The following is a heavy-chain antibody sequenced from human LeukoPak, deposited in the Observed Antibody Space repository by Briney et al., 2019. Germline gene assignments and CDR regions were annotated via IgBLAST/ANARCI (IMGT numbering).Heavy chain of an antibody. D-gene: IGHD1-26*01. CDR3: VKDSGSRSFDY. J-gene: IGHJ4*02. Sequence: GGSLRLSCAASGFTFSTYGMFWVRQAPGKGLEWVAVISYDGGNKYYADSVKGRFTIFRDNSKNTLFLQMNSLRVEDTAVYYCVKDSGSRSFDYWGQGTLVTVSS. V-gene: IGHV3-30*18. CDR1: GFTFSTYG. CDR2: ISYDGGNK.